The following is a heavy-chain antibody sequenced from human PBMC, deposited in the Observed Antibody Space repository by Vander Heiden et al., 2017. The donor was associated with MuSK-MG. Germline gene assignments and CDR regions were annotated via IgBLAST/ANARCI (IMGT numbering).Heavy chain of an antibody. D-gene: IGHD1-26*01. J-gene: IGHJ6*02. V-gene: IGHV3-23*01. Sequence: EVQLLESGGGLVQPGGSLRISCAAAGFTFSSYAMSWVRQAPGEGRVLVSAICGSGGSTYYADSVKGRFTISRADSKNPLYLQMNSLRGEDTAVYYCAKDKGGREQRAYYYYYGMDVWGQGTTVTVSS. CDR2: ICGSGGST. CDR1: GFTFSSYA. CDR3: AKDKGGREQRAYYYYYGMDV.